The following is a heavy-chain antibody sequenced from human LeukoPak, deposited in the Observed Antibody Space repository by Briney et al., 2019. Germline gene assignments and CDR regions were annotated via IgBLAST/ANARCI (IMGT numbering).Heavy chain of an antibody. CDR3: ARDSPIGYSSSGY. J-gene: IGHJ4*02. CDR2: IYHSGST. V-gene: IGHV4-30-2*01. Sequence: SQTLSLTCTVSGGSISSGGYYWSWIRQPPGKGLEWIGYIYHSGSTYYNPSLKSRVTISVDRSKNQFSLKLSSVTAADTAVYYCARDSPIGYSSSGYWGQGTLVTVSS. CDR1: GGSISSGGYY. D-gene: IGHD6-6*01.